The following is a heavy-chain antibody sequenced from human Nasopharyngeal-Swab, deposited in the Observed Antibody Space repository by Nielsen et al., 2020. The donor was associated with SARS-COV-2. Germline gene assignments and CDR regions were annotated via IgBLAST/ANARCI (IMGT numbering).Heavy chain of an antibody. CDR2: IYPGDSDT. Sequence: GESLKLSCTGSGYSFTSYWIGRVRHMPGKGLEWMGIIYPGDSDTRYSPSFQGQVTISADKSISTAYLQWSSLKASDTAMYYCARRPRGGYFDLWGRGTLVTVSS. J-gene: IGHJ2*01. CDR1: GYSFTSYW. V-gene: IGHV5-51*01. CDR3: ARRPRGGYFDL. D-gene: IGHD3-10*01.